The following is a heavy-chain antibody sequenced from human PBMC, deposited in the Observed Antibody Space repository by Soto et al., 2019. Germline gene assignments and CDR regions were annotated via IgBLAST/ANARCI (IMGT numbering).Heavy chain of an antibody. CDR2: IIPISGAA. CDR3: ARDMTRAVVPYFDF. CDR1: GGTFSNYV. Sequence: QVQLVQSGAEVKKPGSSVKVSCKASGGTFSNYVVNWVRQAPGQGLEWMGRIIPISGAANYAQKFQGRATITADKSTSTSYMELSSLTSEDTAVYYCARDMTRAVVPYFDFWGQGTLVTVSS. D-gene: IGHD2-21*01. V-gene: IGHV1-69*06. J-gene: IGHJ4*02.